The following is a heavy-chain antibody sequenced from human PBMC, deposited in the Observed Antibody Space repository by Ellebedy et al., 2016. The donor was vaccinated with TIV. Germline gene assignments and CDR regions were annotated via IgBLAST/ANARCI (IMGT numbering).Heavy chain of an antibody. V-gene: IGHV3-66*01. CDR3: AKSIYYGDSASYVFDY. CDR2: IYSGGST. Sequence: PGGSLRLSCAASGFTVSSNYMSWVRQAPGKGLEWVSVIYSGGSTYYADSVKGRFTISRDNSKNTLYLQMNSLRAEDTAVYYCAKSIYYGDSASYVFDYWGLGTLVTVSS. D-gene: IGHD4-17*01. CDR1: GFTVSSNY. J-gene: IGHJ4*02.